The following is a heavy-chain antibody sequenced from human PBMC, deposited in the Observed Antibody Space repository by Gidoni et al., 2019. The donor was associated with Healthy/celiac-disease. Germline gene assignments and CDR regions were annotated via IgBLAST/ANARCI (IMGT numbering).Heavy chain of an antibody. D-gene: IGHD2-21*02. J-gene: IGHJ4*02. CDR1: GFTFSSYA. CDR3: AKDALSYCGGDCYTDY. V-gene: IGHV3-23*01. CDR2: IIGSGGST. Sequence: EVQLLESVGGLVQPGGSLILSCAASGFTFSSYAMSWVRQAPGKGLEWVSAIIGSGGSTYYEDSVKGRFTISRDNSKNTLYLQMNSLRAEDTAVYYCAKDALSYCGGDCYTDYWGQGTLVTVSS.